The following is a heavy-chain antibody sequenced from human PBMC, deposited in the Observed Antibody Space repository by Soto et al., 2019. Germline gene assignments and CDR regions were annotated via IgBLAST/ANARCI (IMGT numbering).Heavy chain of an antibody. CDR1: GGSFSGYY. V-gene: IGHV4-34*01. J-gene: IGHJ6*02. CDR3: ARDSVSMVRGVIYYYYGMDV. D-gene: IGHD3-10*01. CDR2: INHSGST. Sequence: QVQLQQWGAGLLKPSETLSLTCAVYGGSFSGYYWSWIRQPPGKGLEWIGEINHSGSTNYNPSLKSRVTISVDTSKNQFSLKLSSVTAADTAVYYCARDSVSMVRGVIYYYYGMDVWGQGTTVTVSS.